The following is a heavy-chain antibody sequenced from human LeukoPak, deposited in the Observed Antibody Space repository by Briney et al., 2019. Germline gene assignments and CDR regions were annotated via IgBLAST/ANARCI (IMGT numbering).Heavy chain of an antibody. CDR2: IYHTGST. CDR1: GGSFSGYY. Sequence: SETLSLTCVVYGGSFSGYYWSWNRQPPGKGLEWIGEIYHTGSTNYNPSLKSRVTISVDKSKNQFSLKLSPVTAADTAAYYCARRTVGVSLGYFQYWGQGTLVSVSS. J-gene: IGHJ1*01. D-gene: IGHD1-26*01. V-gene: IGHV4-34*01. CDR3: ARRTVGVSLGYFQY.